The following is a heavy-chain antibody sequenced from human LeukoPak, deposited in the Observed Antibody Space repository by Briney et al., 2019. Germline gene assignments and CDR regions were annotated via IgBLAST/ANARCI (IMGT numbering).Heavy chain of an antibody. CDR1: GFTFADFA. J-gene: IGHJ4*02. V-gene: IGHV3-49*04. CDR2: IRSRSYGGTI. CDR3: TRNQQLAF. Sequence: PGRSLRLSCSASGFTFADFAMGWVRQAPGKGLDWVSVIRSRSYGGTIEYAPSVKGRFIISRDDSRSVAYLQMNSLQTEDTAVYFCTRNQQLAFWGQGTLVTVSS. D-gene: IGHD6-13*01.